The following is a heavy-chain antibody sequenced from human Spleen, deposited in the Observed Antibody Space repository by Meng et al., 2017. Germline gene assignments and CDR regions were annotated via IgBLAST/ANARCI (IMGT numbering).Heavy chain of an antibody. Sequence: ASVKVSCKASGSGYSFTSYSINWVRQAPGQGLEWMGWINPNSGGTDSAQKFQGRVTMTRDTSISTAYMELRSLRSDDTAVYYCARIFCTGGGCYEPKDYWGQGTLVTVSS. CDR3: ARIFCTGGGCYEPKDY. J-gene: IGHJ4*02. CDR1: GSGYSFTSYS. D-gene: IGHD2-15*01. V-gene: IGHV1-2*02. CDR2: INPNSGGT.